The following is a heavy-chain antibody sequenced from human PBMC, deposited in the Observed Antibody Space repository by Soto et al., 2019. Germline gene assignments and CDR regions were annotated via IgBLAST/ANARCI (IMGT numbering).Heavy chain of an antibody. Sequence: GGSLRLSCAASGFTFSSYWMHWVRQAPGKGLVWVSRINSDGSSTSYADSVKGRFTISRDNAKNTLYLQMNSLRAEDTAVYYCARDFGYSGDYYYYGMDVWGQGTTVTVSS. D-gene: IGHD5-12*01. J-gene: IGHJ6*02. V-gene: IGHV3-74*01. CDR3: ARDFGYSGDYYYYGMDV. CDR1: GFTFSSYW. CDR2: INSDGSST.